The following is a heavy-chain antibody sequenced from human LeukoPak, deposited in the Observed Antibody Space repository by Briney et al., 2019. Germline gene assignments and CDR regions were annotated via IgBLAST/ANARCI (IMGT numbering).Heavy chain of an antibody. J-gene: IGHJ3*02. CDR3: AKDVWSGMPSHDYFGGSSLPPRLGVFDI. V-gene: IGHV3-33*06. CDR1: GFTFSSYG. Sequence: GGSLRLSCAASGFTFSSYGMHWVRQAPGKGLEWVAVIWNDASHDNYVDSVKGRFTISRDNSKNTLYLQMNSLRAEDTAVYYCAKDVWSGMPSHDYFGGSSLPPRLGVFDIWALGKMVTVSS. D-gene: IGHD3-16*01. CDR2: IWNDASHD.